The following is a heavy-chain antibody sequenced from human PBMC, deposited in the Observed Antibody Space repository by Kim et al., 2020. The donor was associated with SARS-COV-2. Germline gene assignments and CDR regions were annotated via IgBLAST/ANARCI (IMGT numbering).Heavy chain of an antibody. J-gene: IGHJ4*02. D-gene: IGHD2-2*01. V-gene: IGHV3-11*05. CDR3: ARAGVYCSSSSSCRIYLDY. Sequence: KGRFSISRDNARNSLYVQMNSLRAEDTAVYYCARAGVYCSSSSSCRIYLDYWGQGTLVTVSS.